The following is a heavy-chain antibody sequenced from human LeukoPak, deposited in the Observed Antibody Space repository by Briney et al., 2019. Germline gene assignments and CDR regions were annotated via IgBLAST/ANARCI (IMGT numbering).Heavy chain of an antibody. CDR1: GGSISSGSYY. CDR2: IYTSGST. Sequence: SQTLSLTCTVSGGSISSGSYYWRWIRQPAGKGLEWIGRIYTSGSTNYNPSLKSRVTISVDTSKNQFSLKLSSVTAADTAVYYCARVNGDYVRWFDPWGQGTLVTVSS. D-gene: IGHD4-17*01. J-gene: IGHJ5*02. V-gene: IGHV4-61*02. CDR3: ARVNGDYVRWFDP.